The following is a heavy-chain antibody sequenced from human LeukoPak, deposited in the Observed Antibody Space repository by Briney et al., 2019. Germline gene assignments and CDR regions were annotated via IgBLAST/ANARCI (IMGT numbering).Heavy chain of an antibody. J-gene: IGHJ3*01. CDR1: GYSFTSYW. CDR2: IYPGDSDT. V-gene: IGHV5-51*01. CDR3: ARDSASYYYDSSGYYP. D-gene: IGHD3-22*01. Sequence: ESLKIPCRGSGYSFTSYWIGWLRQMPAKDLEWLGIIYPGDSDTRYSPSFQGQVTISADKSISTAYLQWSSLKASDTAMYYCARDSASYYYDSSGYYPWGQGTMVTVSS.